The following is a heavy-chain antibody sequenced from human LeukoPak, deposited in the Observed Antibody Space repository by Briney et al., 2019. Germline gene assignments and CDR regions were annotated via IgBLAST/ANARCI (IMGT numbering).Heavy chain of an antibody. CDR1: GFTFSSYW. CDR2: IKQDGSEK. Sequence: GGPLRLSCAVSGFTFSSYWMSWVRQAPGKGVEWVANIKQDGSEKYYVDSVKGRFTISRDNAKNSLYLQMNSLRAEDTAVYYCARVPADESRSDYWGQGTLVTVSS. CDR3: ARVPADESRSDY. V-gene: IGHV3-7*04. J-gene: IGHJ4*02.